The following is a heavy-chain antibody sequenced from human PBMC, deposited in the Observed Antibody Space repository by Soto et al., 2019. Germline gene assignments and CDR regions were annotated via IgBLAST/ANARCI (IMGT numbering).Heavy chain of an antibody. Sequence: GGSLRLSCAASGFIFSNYAMSWVRQAPGRGLEWVSAISGSGATTYYPDSVKGRFTISRDNSKNTLYLQMNNLRAGDTAVYYCTKGGIPRRYNIPKVDFDYWGQGSLVTVSS. CDR2: ISGSGATT. CDR1: GFIFSNYA. D-gene: IGHD1-1*01. V-gene: IGHV3-23*01. CDR3: TKGGIPRRYNIPKVDFDY. J-gene: IGHJ4*02.